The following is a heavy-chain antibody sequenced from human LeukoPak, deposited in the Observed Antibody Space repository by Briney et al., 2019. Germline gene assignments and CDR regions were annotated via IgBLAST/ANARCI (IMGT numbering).Heavy chain of an antibody. Sequence: GGSLRLSCAASGFTFSSYSMNWVRQAPGKGLEWVSSISSSGTYIYYRDSVKGRFTISRDNSKNSLYLQMNSLRAEDTAVYYCARRGGDLPLDYWGQGTLVTVSS. V-gene: IGHV3-21*01. CDR1: GFTFSSYS. J-gene: IGHJ4*02. CDR3: ARRGGDLPLDY. CDR2: ISSSGTYI. D-gene: IGHD2-21*02.